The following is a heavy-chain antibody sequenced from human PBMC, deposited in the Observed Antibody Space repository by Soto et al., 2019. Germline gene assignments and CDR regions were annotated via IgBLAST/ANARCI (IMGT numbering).Heavy chain of an antibody. CDR1: GYTFTSYD. Sequence: QVQLVQSGAEVKKPGASVKDSCKASGYTFTSYDINWVRQATGQGLEWMGWMNPNSGNTGYAQKFQGRVTMNRNTSISTAYMELSSLRSEDTAVYYCARVMEEYCSGGSCYYYYGMDVWGQGTTVTVSS. CDR3: ARVMEEYCSGGSCYYYYGMDV. D-gene: IGHD2-15*01. V-gene: IGHV1-8*01. J-gene: IGHJ6*02. CDR2: MNPNSGNT.